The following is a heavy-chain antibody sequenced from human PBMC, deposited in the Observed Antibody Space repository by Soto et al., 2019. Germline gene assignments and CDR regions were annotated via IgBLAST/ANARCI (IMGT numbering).Heavy chain of an antibody. CDR3: ARNVLRFLEWFPNYYMDV. Sequence: PETLSLSCTVSGGSISSYYWSWIRQPPGKGLEWIGYIYYSGSTNYNPSLKSRVTISVDTSKNQFSLKLSSVTAADTAVYYCARNVLRFLEWFPNYYMDVWGKGTTVTVSS. J-gene: IGHJ6*03. CDR2: IYYSGST. D-gene: IGHD3-3*01. CDR1: GGSISSYY. V-gene: IGHV4-59*01.